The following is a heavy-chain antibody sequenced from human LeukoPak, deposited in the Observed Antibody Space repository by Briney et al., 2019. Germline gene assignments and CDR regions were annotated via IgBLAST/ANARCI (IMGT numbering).Heavy chain of an antibody. CDR3: ARSKTAAWYFDL. Sequence: PGGSLRLSCAASGFTFSSYDMHWVRQATGKGLEWVSAIGTAGDPYYPGSVRGRFTISGENAKNSLYLQMNSLRAGDTAVYYCARSKTAAWYFDLWGRGTLVTVSS. J-gene: IGHJ2*01. V-gene: IGHV3-13*05. CDR1: GFTFSSYD. CDR2: IGTAGDP.